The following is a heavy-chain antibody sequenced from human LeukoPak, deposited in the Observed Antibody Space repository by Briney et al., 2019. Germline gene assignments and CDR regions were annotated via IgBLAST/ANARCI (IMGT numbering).Heavy chain of an antibody. Sequence: GGSLRLSCAASGFTVSSNYMSWVRQAPGKGLEWVSVIYSGGSTYYADSVKGRFTISRDNAKNSLYLQMNSLRAEDTAVYYCARDVTSGWNRGYYYYMDVWGKGTTVTVSS. J-gene: IGHJ6*03. D-gene: IGHD6-19*01. CDR2: IYSGGST. CDR1: GFTVSSNY. CDR3: ARDVTSGWNRGYYYYMDV. V-gene: IGHV3-53*01.